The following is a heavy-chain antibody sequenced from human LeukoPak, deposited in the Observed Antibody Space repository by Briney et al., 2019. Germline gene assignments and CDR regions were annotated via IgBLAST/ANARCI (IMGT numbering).Heavy chain of an antibody. V-gene: IGHV4-59*01. CDR1: GGSISSYY. Sequence: SETLSLTCTVSGGSISSYYWSWIRQPPGKGLEWIGYIYYSGSTNYNPSLRSRVTISVDTSKNQFSLKLSSVTAADTAVYYCARVEMATIDYWGQGTLVTVSS. D-gene: IGHD5-24*01. J-gene: IGHJ4*02. CDR3: ARVEMATIDY. CDR2: IYYSGST.